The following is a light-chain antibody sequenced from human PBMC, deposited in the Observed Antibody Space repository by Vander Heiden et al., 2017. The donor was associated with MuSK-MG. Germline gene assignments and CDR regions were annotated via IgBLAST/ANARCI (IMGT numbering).Light chain of an antibody. CDR1: QSISSW. Sequence: IQLSQPPSTLSASVGDRVTIPCRASQSISSWLAWYQQKPGNAPKLLIYKASSLESGVPSRFSGSGSGTEFTLTISSLQPDDFATYYCQQYNSYSSWTFGQGTKVEIK. J-gene: IGKJ1*01. CDR3: QQYNSYSSWT. CDR2: KAS. V-gene: IGKV1-5*03.